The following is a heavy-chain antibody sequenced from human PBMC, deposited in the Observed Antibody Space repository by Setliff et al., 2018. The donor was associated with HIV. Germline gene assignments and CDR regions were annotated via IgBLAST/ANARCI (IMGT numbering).Heavy chain of an antibody. V-gene: IGHV1-46*01. Sequence: ASVKVSCKASGYTFTSYYLHWVRQAPGQGLEWMGMINPSGGSASYAQKFQGRVTVTRDTSINTVYLEVNGLKSDDTAVYYCARDYIHVFDIWGQGTMVTVSS. CDR2: INPSGGSA. CDR1: GYTFTSYY. J-gene: IGHJ3*02. CDR3: ARDYIHVFDI.